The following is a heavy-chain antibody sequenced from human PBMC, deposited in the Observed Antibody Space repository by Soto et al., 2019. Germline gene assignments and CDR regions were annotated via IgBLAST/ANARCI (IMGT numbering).Heavy chain of an antibody. CDR2: MNPNSGNT. CDR1: GYTFTSYD. Sequence: ASVNVSCKASGYTFTSYDINWVRRATGQGLEWMGWMNPNSGNTGYAQKFQGRVTMTRNTSISTAYMELSSLRSEDTAVYYCARGTRYCSSTSCPRTSFDIWGQGTMVTVSS. J-gene: IGHJ3*02. V-gene: IGHV1-8*01. D-gene: IGHD2-2*01. CDR3: ARGTRYCSSTSCPRTSFDI.